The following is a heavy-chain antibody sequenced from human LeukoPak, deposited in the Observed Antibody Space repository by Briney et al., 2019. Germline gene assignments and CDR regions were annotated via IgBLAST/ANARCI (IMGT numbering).Heavy chain of an antibody. J-gene: IGHJ4*02. V-gene: IGHV1-18*01. D-gene: IGHD3-22*01. Sequence: GASVKVSCKASGYTFTSYGISWVRQAPGQGLEWMGWISAYNGNTNYAQKLQGRVTMTTDTSTSTAYMELRSLRSDDTAVYYCASTGPLKSPLGNSYYDSSGYYGYWGQGTLVTVSS. CDR1: GYTFTSYG. CDR2: ISAYNGNT. CDR3: ASTGPLKSPLGNSYYDSSGYYGY.